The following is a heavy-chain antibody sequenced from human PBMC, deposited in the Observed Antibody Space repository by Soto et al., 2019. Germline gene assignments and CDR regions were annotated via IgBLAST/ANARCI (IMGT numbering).Heavy chain of an antibody. CDR3: TKLPWEPTDY. CDR2: IYYTGTT. Sequence: SETLSLTCTVSGGSISSYYWSWIRQPPGKGLEWIGYIYYTGTTNYNPSLKSRVTISVDTSKNQFSLKLSSVTTADTAVYYCTKLPWEPTDYWGQGTLVTVS. CDR1: GGSISSYY. J-gene: IGHJ4*02. V-gene: IGHV4-59*01. D-gene: IGHD1-26*01.